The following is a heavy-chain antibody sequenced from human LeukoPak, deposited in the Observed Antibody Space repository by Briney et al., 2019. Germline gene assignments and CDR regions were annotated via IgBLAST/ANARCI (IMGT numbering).Heavy chain of an antibody. V-gene: IGHV3-21*04. J-gene: IGHJ4*02. CDR3: ATHFSSLVRTYFDC. CDR1: GFTFSSYS. Sequence: GSLRLSCAASGFTFSSYSMNWVRQAPGKGLEWVSSISSSSSYIYYADSVKGRFTISRDNSKNTLYLQMNSLRDEDAAAYYCATHFSSLVRTYFDCWGQGTLVTVSS. CDR2: ISSSSSYI. D-gene: IGHD3-10*01.